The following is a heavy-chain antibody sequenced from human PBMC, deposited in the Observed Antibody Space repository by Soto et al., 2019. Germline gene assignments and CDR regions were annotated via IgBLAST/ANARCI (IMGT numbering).Heavy chain of an antibody. CDR2: IYYSGST. V-gene: IGHV4-30-4*01. CDR3: ARAYCSGGSCYEVWFDP. D-gene: IGHD2-15*01. CDR1: GGSISSGDYY. Sequence: SETLSLTCTVSGGSISSGDYYWSWIRQPPGKGLEWIGYIYYSGSTYYNPSLKSRVTISVDTSKNQFSLKLSSVTAADTAVYYCARAYCSGGSCYEVWFDPWGQGTLVTVSS. J-gene: IGHJ5*02.